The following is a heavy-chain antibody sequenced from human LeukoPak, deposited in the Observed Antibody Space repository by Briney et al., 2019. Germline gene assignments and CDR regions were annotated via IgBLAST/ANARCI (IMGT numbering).Heavy chain of an antibody. CDR2: IDWDDDK. CDR3: ARTRYCSSTSCNIFDY. Sequence: SGPALVKPTQTLTLTCTLSGFSLSTSGMRVSWIRQPPGKALEWLARIDWDDDKFYSTSLKTRLTISKDTSRNQVVLTMTNMDPVDTATYYCARTRYCSSTSCNIFDYWGQGTLVTVSS. D-gene: IGHD2-2*02. J-gene: IGHJ4*02. V-gene: IGHV2-70*04. CDR1: GFSLSTSGMR.